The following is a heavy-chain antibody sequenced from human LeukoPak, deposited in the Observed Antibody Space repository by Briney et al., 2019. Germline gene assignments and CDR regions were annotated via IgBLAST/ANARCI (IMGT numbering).Heavy chain of an antibody. CDR3: ARSIRGTTNSNWFDP. J-gene: IGHJ5*02. CDR2: IIPIFGTA. D-gene: IGHD1-7*01. Sequence: EASVKVSCKASGGTFSSYAISWLRQAPGQGLEWMGRIIPIFGTANYAQKFQGRVTITTDESTSTAYMELSSLRSEDTAVYYCARSIRGTTNSNWFDPWGQGTLVTVSS. V-gene: IGHV1-69*05. CDR1: GGTFSSYA.